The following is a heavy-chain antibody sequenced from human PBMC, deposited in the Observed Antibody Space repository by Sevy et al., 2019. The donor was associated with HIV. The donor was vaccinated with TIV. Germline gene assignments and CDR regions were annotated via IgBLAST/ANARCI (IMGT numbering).Heavy chain of an antibody. CDR3: STSSVSFFYLDV. CDR1: GVSLSNGAYY. Sequence: SESLSLTCSVSGVSLSNGAYYCGWIRQHPEKGLEWIGYTYYNGNTYYNPSLKSRATISADTSKNHFSLRLSSVTAAETAVYYCSTSSVSFFYLDVWGKGTSVTVSS. CDR2: TYYNGNT. D-gene: IGHD6-19*01. J-gene: IGHJ6*03. V-gene: IGHV4-31*03.